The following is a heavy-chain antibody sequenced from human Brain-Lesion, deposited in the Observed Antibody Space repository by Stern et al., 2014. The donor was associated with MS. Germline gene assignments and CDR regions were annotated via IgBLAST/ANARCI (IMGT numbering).Heavy chain of an antibody. D-gene: IGHD2-2*01. V-gene: IGHV4-61*02. CDR3: ARGRVVPGFQYYATDV. J-gene: IGHJ6*02. CDR1: GGSISSGGYY. CDR2: IFNSGST. Sequence: VQLVESGPGLVKPSQTLSLSCTVSGGSISSGGYYWSWIRQPAGKGLEWIGRIFNSGSTTYNPPLKRRGTLSKDTPKNQFSLRLNSMTAADTAVYYCARGRVVPGFQYYATDVWGQGTTVIVSS.